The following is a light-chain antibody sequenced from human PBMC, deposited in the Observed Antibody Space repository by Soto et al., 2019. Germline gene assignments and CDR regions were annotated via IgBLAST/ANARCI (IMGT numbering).Light chain of an antibody. Sequence: QSVLTQPPSASGSPGQSVTISCTGTSSDVGGYNYVSWYQQHPGKAPKLMISEVSKRPSGVPDRFSGSKSANTASLTVAGLQAEDEADYYCRSFAGNNNLVFGGGTKVTVL. CDR3: RSFAGNNNLV. CDR1: SSDVGGYNY. CDR2: EVS. J-gene: IGLJ2*01. V-gene: IGLV2-8*01.